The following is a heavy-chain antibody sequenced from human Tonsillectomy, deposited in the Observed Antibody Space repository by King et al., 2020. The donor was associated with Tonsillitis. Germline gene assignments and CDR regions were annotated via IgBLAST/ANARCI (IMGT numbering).Heavy chain of an antibody. CDR3: AKTSFGIAAALFFDS. J-gene: IGHJ4*02. Sequence: QLQESGPGLVKPSHTLSLTCNFSGGAISSGAYYWSWILQHPGKGLECIWHIYYSGSTYLHPSLKSRIAMSVDTSRNQFSLKLSSVTAADTAVYYCAKTSFGIAAALFFDSWGQGSLVTVSS. V-gene: IGHV4-31*03. CDR1: GGAISSGAYY. D-gene: IGHD6-13*01. CDR2: IYYSGST.